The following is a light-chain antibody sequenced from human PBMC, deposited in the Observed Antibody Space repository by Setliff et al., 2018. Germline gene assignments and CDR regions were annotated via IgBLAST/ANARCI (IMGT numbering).Light chain of an antibody. V-gene: IGLV1-44*01. CDR2: KNS. J-gene: IGLJ1*01. CDR1: SSNIGSHS. CDR3: ATWDDNLNGYV. Sequence: QSVLTRPPSASGTPGQRVTISCSGSSSNIGSHSVSWYQQLPGTAPKLLIYKNSQRSSGVPDRFSGSKSGTSASLAISGLQSEDEADYHCATWDDNLNGYVFASGTKVTVL.